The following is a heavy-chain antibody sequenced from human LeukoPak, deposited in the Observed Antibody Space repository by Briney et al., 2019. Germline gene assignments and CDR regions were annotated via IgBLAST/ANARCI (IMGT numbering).Heavy chain of an antibody. J-gene: IGHJ3*01. CDR2: IYNGGNTK. V-gene: IGHV3-30*18. CDR1: GFDFRGFG. D-gene: IGHD4-11*01. CDR3: ANEYSKGDV. Sequence: GRSLRLSCAASGFDFRGFGVHWVRQAPGKGPEWVAVIYNGGNTKYYGDSVKGRLTISRDNSKNTLYLQMNSLRAEDAAVYYCANEYSKGDVWGQGTMVTVSS.